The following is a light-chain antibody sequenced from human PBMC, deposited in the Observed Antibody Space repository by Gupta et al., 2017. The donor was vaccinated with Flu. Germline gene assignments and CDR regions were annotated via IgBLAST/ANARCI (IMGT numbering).Light chain of an antibody. V-gene: IGKV1-12*01. J-gene: IGKJ5*01. CDR3: QQASTFPNT. CDR2: AAS. CDR1: QSIGTF. Sequence: DIQMTQSPSSVSASVGDTVIITCRASQSIGTFLAWYQRKPGKAPEVLIYAASKLQSGVPSRIRGRGAGTEITLTIDRLQPEDFAHYYCQQASTFPNTFGQGTQLETK.